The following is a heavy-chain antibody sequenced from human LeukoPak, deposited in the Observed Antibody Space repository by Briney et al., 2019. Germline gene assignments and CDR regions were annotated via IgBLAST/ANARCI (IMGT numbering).Heavy chain of an antibody. CDR2: INHSGST. V-gene: IGHV4-34*01. CDR3: ARGFVPDSSGWTKVGSFDY. D-gene: IGHD3-22*01. CDR1: GFTFSSYG. J-gene: IGHJ4*02. Sequence: GSLRLSCAASGFTFSSYGMHWIRQPPGKGLEWIGEINHSGSTNYNPSLKSRVTISVDTSKNQFSLKLSSVTAADTAVYYCARGFVPDSSGWTKVGSFDYWGQGTLVTVSS.